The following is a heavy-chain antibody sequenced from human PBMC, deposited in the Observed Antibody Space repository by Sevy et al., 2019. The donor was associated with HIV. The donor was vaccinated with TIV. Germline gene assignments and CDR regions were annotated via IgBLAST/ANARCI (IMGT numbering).Heavy chain of an antibody. CDR2: IKSKTDGGTT. D-gene: IGHD3-3*01. CDR3: TTNREYYDFWSGYYGPIDYYYYGMDV. V-gene: IGHV3-15*01. J-gene: IGHJ6*02. Sequence: GGFLRLSCAASGFTFSNAWMSWVRQAPGKGLEWVDRIKSKTDGGTTDYAAPVKGRFTISRDDSKNTLYLQMNSLKTEETAVYYCTTNREYYDFWSGYYGPIDYYYYGMDVWGQGTTVTVSS. CDR1: GFTFSNAW.